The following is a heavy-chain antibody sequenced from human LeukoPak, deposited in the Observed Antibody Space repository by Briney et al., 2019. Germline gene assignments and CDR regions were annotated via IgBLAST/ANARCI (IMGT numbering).Heavy chain of an antibody. J-gene: IGHJ4*02. CDR3: ARDVESVGAINDY. Sequence: GGSLRLSCAASGFTFSSYWMSWVRQAPGKGLERVANIKQDGSEKYYVDSVKGRFTISRDNAKNSLYLQMNSLRAEDTAVYYCARDVESVGAINDYWGQGTLVTVSS. D-gene: IGHD1-26*01. V-gene: IGHV3-7*04. CDR1: GFTFSSYW. CDR2: IKQDGSEK.